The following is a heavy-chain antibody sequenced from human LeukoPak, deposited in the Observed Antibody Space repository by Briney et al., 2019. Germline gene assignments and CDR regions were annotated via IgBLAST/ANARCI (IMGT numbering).Heavy chain of an antibody. CDR1: GGSFSGYY. J-gene: IGHJ6*02. D-gene: IGHD3-10*01. Sequence: SETLSLTCAVYGGSFSGYYWSWIRQPPGKGLEWIGEINHSGSTNYNPSLKSRVTISVDTSKNQFSLKLSSVTAADTAVYYCARDLELWFGETQYYYYGMDVWGQGTTVTVSS. CDR3: ARDLELWFGETQYYYYGMDV. V-gene: IGHV4-34*01. CDR2: INHSGST.